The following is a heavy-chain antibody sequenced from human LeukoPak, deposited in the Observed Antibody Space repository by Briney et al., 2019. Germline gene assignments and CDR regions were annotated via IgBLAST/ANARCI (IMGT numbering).Heavy chain of an antibody. V-gene: IGHV1-2*02. Sequence: ASVKVSCKASGGTFSSYAISWVRQAPGQGLEWMGWINPNSGGTNYAQKFQGRVTMTRDTSISTAYMELSRLRSDDTAVYYCARVVSGIVVVVPAARANWFDPWGQGTLVTVSS. CDR3: ARVVSGIVVVVPAARANWFDP. CDR1: GGTFSSYA. J-gene: IGHJ5*02. CDR2: INPNSGGT. D-gene: IGHD2-2*01.